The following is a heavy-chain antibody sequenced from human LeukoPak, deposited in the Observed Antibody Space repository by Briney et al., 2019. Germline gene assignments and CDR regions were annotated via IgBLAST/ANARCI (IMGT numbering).Heavy chain of an antibody. CDR3: ARGHVYDSSGPYYFDY. V-gene: IGHV4-30-2*01. Sequence: SETLSLTCAVSGGSISSGGYSWSWIRQPPGKGLEWIGYIYHSGSTYYNPSLKSRVTISVDRSKNQFSLKLSSVTAADTAVYYCARGHVYDSSGPYYFDYWGQGTLVTVSS. CDR1: GGSISSGGYS. J-gene: IGHJ4*02. D-gene: IGHD3-22*01. CDR2: IYHSGST.